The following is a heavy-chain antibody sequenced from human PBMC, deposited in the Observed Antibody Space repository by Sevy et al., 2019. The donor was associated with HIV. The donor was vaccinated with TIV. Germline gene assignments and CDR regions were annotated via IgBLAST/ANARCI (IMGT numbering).Heavy chain of an antibody. J-gene: IGHJ4*02. CDR3: AKDFTRFCGSCYVDY. V-gene: IGHV3-30*18. CDR1: GFTFSSYG. Sequence: GGSLRLSCAASGFTFSSYGMHWVRQAPGKGLEWVAVISYDGSNKYYADSVKGRFTISRDNSKNTLYLQMNSLRAEDTAVYYCAKDFTRFCGSCYVDYWGQGTLVTVSS. D-gene: IGHD2-15*01. CDR2: ISYDGSNK.